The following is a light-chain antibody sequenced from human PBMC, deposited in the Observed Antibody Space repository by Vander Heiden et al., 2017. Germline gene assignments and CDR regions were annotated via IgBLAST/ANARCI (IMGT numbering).Light chain of an antibody. CDR3: QQSYSTPPT. CDR1: QSISSY. V-gene: IGKV1-39*01. Sequence: DVQMTQSPSTLSASVGDRVTSTCRASQSISSYLNWYQQKPGKAPKLLIYAASSLPSGVPSRFSGSGSVTAFTLTISSLQPEDFATYYCQQSYSTPPTFGQGTKVEIK. J-gene: IGKJ1*01. CDR2: AAS.